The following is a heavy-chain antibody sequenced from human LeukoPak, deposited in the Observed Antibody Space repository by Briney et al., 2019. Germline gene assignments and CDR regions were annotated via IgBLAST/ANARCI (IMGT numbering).Heavy chain of an antibody. CDR3: ARRGANSGSYSHFDL. CDR1: GCPISSSF. D-gene: IGHD1-26*01. Sequence: SETLSLTCTVSGCPISSSFWSWIRQPPGKGLEWIGHIYNSGSINYNPSIKSRVTISVDTSKNQFSLQLSSVTAADSAVYSCARRGANSGSYSHFDLWGRGTLVTV. V-gene: IGHV4-59*01. CDR2: IYNSGSI. J-gene: IGHJ2*01.